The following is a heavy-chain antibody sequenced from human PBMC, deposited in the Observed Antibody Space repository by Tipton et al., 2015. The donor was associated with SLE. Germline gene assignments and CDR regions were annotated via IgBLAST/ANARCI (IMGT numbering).Heavy chain of an antibody. CDR1: GFTFSSYS. CDR3: AREQNWDERI. V-gene: IGHV3-7*01. Sequence: SLRLSCAASGFTFSSYSMNWVRQAPGKGLEWVANIKEDGTEETYVDSVKGRFTISRDNAKNSLYLQMNSLRVDDTAVYYCAREQNWDERIWGQGTMVTVSA. D-gene: IGHD1-1*01. CDR2: IKEDGTEE. J-gene: IGHJ3*02.